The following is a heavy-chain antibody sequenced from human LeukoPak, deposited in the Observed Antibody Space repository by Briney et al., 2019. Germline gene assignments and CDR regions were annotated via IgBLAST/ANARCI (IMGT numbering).Heavy chain of an antibody. J-gene: IGHJ4*02. CDR3: ARNMVAYGSGSYCFDY. Sequence: SVKVSCKASGGTFSSYAISWVRQAPGQGLEWVGRIIPILGIANYAQKFQGRVTITADKSTSTAYMELSSLRSEDTAVYYCARNMVAYGSGSYCFDYWGQGTLVTVSS. CDR1: GGTFSSYA. D-gene: IGHD3-10*01. CDR2: IIPILGIA. V-gene: IGHV1-69*04.